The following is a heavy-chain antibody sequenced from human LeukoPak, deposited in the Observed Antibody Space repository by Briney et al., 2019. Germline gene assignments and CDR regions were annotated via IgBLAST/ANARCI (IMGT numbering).Heavy chain of an antibody. V-gene: IGHV3-21*01. CDR3: ARPGTGYCSSTSCYEVDDYYFDY. Sequence: TGGSLRLSCAASGFTFSSYSMNWVRQAPGKGLEWVSSISSSSSYIYYADSVKGRFTISRDNAKNSLYLQMNSLRAEDTAVYYCARPGTGYCSSTSCYEVDDYYFDYWGQGTLVTVSS. CDR2: ISSSSSYI. D-gene: IGHD2-2*03. J-gene: IGHJ4*02. CDR1: GFTFSSYS.